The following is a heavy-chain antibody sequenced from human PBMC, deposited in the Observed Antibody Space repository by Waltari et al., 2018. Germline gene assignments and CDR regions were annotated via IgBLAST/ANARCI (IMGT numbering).Heavy chain of an antibody. CDR3: AKAFRGYSGSYFDI. V-gene: IGHV3-23*01. D-gene: IGHD5-12*01. Sequence: EVQLLESGGGLVQPGGSLRLSCAASGFSFGGFGMNWVRQAPGKGLEWVSGVSGSGATTYYADSVMGRFTVSRDNNRNTMYLQMNSLRAEDTAVYYCAKAFRGYSGSYFDIWGRGTLVAVSA. CDR2: VSGSGATT. J-gene: IGHJ4*02. CDR1: GFSFGGFG.